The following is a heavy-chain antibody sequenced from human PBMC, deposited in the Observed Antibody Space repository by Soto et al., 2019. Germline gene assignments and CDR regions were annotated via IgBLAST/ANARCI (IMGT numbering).Heavy chain of an antibody. V-gene: IGHV4-39*01. CDR2: IYYSGST. D-gene: IGHD3-22*01. CDR1: GGSISSSSYY. CDR3: ARRYYDSSGAFDY. J-gene: IGHJ4*02. Sequence: PSETLSLTCTVSGGSISSSSYYWGWIRQPPGKGLEWIGSIYYSGSTYYNPSLKSRVTISVDTSKNQFSLKLSSVTAADTAVYYCARRYYDSSGAFDYWGQGTLVTVSS.